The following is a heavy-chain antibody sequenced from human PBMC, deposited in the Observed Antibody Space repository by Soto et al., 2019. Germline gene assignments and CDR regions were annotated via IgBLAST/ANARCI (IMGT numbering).Heavy chain of an antibody. D-gene: IGHD3-9*01. Sequence: PGGSLRLACAASGFTLSSYGMHWVRQAPGKGLDWVAVIWYDGSNKYYADPVKGRFTISRDNSKNTLYLQMNSLRAEDTAVYYCAREASERYFDSYYYYGMDVWGQGTTVTVSS. V-gene: IGHV3-33*01. CDR2: IWYDGSNK. J-gene: IGHJ6*02. CDR3: AREASERYFDSYYYYGMDV. CDR1: GFTLSSYG.